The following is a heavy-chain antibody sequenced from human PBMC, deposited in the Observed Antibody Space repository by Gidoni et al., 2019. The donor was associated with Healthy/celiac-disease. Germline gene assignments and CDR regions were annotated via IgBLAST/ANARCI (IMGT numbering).Heavy chain of an antibody. CDR3: AKDQWLEGDTVTTFRGAFDI. J-gene: IGHJ3*02. CDR1: GFTFSSYA. CDR2: ISGSGGST. V-gene: IGHV3-23*01. D-gene: IGHD4-17*01. Sequence: EVQLLESGGGLVQPGGSLRLSCAASGFTFSSYAMRWVRQAPGKGLEWVSAISGSGGSTYYADSVKGRFTISRDNSKNTLYLQMNSLRAEDTAVYYCAKDQWLEGDTVTTFRGAFDIWGQGTMVTVSS.